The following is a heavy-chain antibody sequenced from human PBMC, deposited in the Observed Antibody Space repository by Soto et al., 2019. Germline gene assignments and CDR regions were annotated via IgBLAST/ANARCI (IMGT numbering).Heavy chain of an antibody. V-gene: IGHV2-5*02. CDR1: GFSLSTNGVG. D-gene: IGHD1-26*01. CDR3: AHRYTGSYFDY. Sequence: SGPTLVNPTQTLTLTCTFSGFSLSTNGVGVGWIRQPPGMALEGLALIYWDDDKRYSSSLKTRLTITKDTSKNQVVLTMTNMDPVDTATYYCAHRYTGSYFDYWGQGTMVTVSS. CDR2: IYWDDDK. J-gene: IGHJ4*02.